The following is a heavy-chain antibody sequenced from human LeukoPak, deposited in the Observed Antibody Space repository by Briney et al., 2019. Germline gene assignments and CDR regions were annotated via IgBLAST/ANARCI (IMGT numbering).Heavy chain of an antibody. D-gene: IGHD7-27*01. CDR2: ISWDGGST. CDR3: VRGLSGVSSWYFDL. J-gene: IGHJ2*01. V-gene: IGHV3-43*01. CDR1: GFTFDDYT. Sequence: GGSLRLSCAASGFTFDDYTMHWVRQAPGKGLEWVSLISWDGGSTCYADSVRGRFSISRDISKNALYLQMNNLGPEDTALYYCVRGLSGVSSWYFDLWGRGTLVSVS.